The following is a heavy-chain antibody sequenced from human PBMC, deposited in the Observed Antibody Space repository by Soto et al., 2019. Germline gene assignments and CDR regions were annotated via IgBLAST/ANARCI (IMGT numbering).Heavy chain of an antibody. CDR3: VRKAGASYMPAEYFQH. Sequence: EVQLVESGGGLVQPGGSLRLSCAASGFSFSTYWMHWVRQGPGKGLVWVSRIDHDGRSTNYADSVKGRFTISRDNAKNTLSLQMNSLTVEDTGVYYCVRKAGASYMPAEYFQHWGQGTLVTVSS. CDR2: IDHDGRST. V-gene: IGHV3-74*01. J-gene: IGHJ1*01. D-gene: IGHD2-2*01. CDR1: GFSFSTYW.